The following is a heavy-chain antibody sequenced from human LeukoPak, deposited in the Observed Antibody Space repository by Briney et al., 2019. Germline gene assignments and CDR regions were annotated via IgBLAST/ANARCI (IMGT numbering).Heavy chain of an antibody. Sequence: SETLSLTCAVYGGSFSGYYWSWIRQPPGKGLEWIGEINHSGSTNYNPSLKSRVTISVDTSKNQFSLKLSSVTAADTAVYYCARGRLRSSGLIYYFDYWGQGTLVTVSS. CDR3: ARGRLRSSGLIYYFDY. CDR1: GGSFSGYY. J-gene: IGHJ4*02. V-gene: IGHV4-34*01. CDR2: INHSGST. D-gene: IGHD3-10*01.